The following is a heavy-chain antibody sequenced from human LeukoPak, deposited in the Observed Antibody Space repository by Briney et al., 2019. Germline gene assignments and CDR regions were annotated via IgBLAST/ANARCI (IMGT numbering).Heavy chain of an antibody. CDR2: ISSSSSTI. CDR3: AREAKAAAGDY. Sequence: GRSLRLSCAASGFTFSSYSMNWVRQAPGKGLEWVSYISSSSSTIYYADSVKGRFTISRDNAKNSLYLQMNSLRAEDAAVYYCAREAKAAAGDYWGQGTLVTVSS. D-gene: IGHD6-13*01. CDR1: GFTFSSYS. J-gene: IGHJ4*02. V-gene: IGHV3-48*04.